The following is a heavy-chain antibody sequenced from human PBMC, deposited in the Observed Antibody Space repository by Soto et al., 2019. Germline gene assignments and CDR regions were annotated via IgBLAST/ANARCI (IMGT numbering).Heavy chain of an antibody. J-gene: IGHJ4*02. CDR3: ARFLIRNPHFDF. D-gene: IGHD1-1*01. Sequence: ASVKVSCKASGYTFTSYYMHWVRQAPGQGLEWMGIINPSGGSTSYAQKFQGRVTMTRDTSTSTVYMELNSLRVEDTAVYYCARFLIRNPHFDFWGRGTLVTVSS. V-gene: IGHV1-46*01. CDR1: GYTFTSYY. CDR2: INPSGGST.